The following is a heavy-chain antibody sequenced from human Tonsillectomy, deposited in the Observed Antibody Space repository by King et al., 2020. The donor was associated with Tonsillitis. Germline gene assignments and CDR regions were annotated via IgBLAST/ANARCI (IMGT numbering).Heavy chain of an antibody. CDR1: GFTFNNAW. CDR3: TAGLGRTNGDS. Sequence: VQLVESGGGLVKPGESLTLSCAASGFTFNNAWMTWVRQAPGKGLEWVGRIYRENDGGPTDYGAPVKGRFTISRDDSKRTLYLQMNNLKAEDTAVYYCTAGLGRTNGDSWGQGTLVTVSS. J-gene: IGHJ1*01. CDR2: IYRENDGGPT. V-gene: IGHV3-15*01. D-gene: IGHD3-10*01.